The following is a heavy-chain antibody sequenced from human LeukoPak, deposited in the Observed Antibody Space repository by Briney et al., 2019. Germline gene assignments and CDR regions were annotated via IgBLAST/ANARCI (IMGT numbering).Heavy chain of an antibody. CDR3: AKRINPGQLAKGDYYYGMDV. CDR2: ISGSGGST. CDR1: GFTFSSYG. J-gene: IGHJ6*02. V-gene: IGHV3-23*01. Sequence: PGGSLRLSCAASGFTFSSYGMNWVRQAPGKGLEWVSAISGSGGSTYYADSVKGRFTISRDNSKNTLYLQMNSLRAEDTAVYYCAKRINPGQLAKGDYYYGMDVWGQGTTVTVSS. D-gene: IGHD6-6*01.